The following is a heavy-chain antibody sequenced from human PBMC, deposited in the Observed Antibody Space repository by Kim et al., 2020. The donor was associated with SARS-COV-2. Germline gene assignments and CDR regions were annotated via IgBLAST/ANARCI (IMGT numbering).Heavy chain of an antibody. CDR3: AKGYGNSVSSFDY. V-gene: IGHV3-23*01. CDR1: GFTFGSYS. CDR2: ISGSADVT. D-gene: IGHD3-16*01. J-gene: IGHJ4*02. Sequence: GGSLRLSCAASGFTFGSYSMSWVRQAPGKGPEWVSAISGSADVTNYADSVKGRFTISRDNSKNALYLQMTGLRADDMAVYYCAKGYGNSVSSFDYWGQGT.